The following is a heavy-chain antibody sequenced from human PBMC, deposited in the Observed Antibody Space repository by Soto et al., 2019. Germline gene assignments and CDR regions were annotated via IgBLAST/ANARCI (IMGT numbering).Heavy chain of an antibody. J-gene: IGHJ5*02. V-gene: IGHV4-4*01. D-gene: IGHD2-15*01. CDR2: IHHSGSS. Sequence: QVQLQESGPGLVKPSGTLSLTCAVSGGSISSSNWWSWVRQPPGKGLEWIGEIHHSGSSNDNPSLMSRLTISVAKSKNQFSLNLPSVTAADTAVYCCASRSIVVVAGAASWLWLGPWGQGTLVTVSS. CDR1: GGSISSSNW. CDR3: ASRSIVVVAGAASWLWLGP.